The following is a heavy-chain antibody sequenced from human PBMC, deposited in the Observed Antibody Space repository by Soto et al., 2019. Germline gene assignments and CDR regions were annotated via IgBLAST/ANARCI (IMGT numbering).Heavy chain of an antibody. CDR2: ISAYNGNT. J-gene: IGHJ4*02. Sequence: AASVKVSCKASGYTFTSYGISWVRQAPGQGLEWMGWISAYNGNTNYAQKLQGRVTMTTDTSTSTAYMELRSLRSDDTAVYYCARDCSSTSCYNGYYFDYWGQGTMVIVSS. V-gene: IGHV1-18*01. CDR3: ARDCSSTSCYNGYYFDY. CDR1: GYTFTSYG. D-gene: IGHD2-2*02.